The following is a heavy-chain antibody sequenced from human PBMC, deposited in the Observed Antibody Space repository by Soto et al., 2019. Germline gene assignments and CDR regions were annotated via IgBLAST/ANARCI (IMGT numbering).Heavy chain of an antibody. V-gene: IGHV3-9*01. Sequence: SLRLSCAASGFTFDDYAMHWVRQAPGKGLEWVSGISWNSGSIGYADSVKGRSTISRDNAKNSLYLQINSLRAEDTALYYCAKDKGYSYGPQNYGMDVWGQGTTVTVSS. D-gene: IGHD5-18*01. CDR1: GFTFDDYA. CDR3: AKDKGYSYGPQNYGMDV. J-gene: IGHJ6*02. CDR2: ISWNSGSI.